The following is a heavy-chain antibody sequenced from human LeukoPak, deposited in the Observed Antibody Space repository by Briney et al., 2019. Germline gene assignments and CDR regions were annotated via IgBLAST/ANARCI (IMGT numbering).Heavy chain of an antibody. CDR1: GGTFSSYA. J-gene: IGHJ6*03. CDR3: AVGRFQNYYYYYMDV. Sequence: GASVKVSCKASGGTFSSYAISWVRQAPGQGLEWMGGIIPIFGTANYAQKFQGRVTITADESTSTAYMELSSLRSEDTAVYYCAVGRFQNYYYYYMDVWGKGTTVTVSS. CDR2: IIPIFGTA. V-gene: IGHV1-69*13. D-gene: IGHD3-3*01.